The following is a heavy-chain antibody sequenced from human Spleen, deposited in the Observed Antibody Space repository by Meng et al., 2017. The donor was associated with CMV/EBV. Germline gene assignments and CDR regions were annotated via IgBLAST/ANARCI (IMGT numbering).Heavy chain of an antibody. Sequence: QVQLVQSGAEVKKXXSSVMVSXKASGGTFSSYAISWVRQAPGQGLEWMGGIIPIFGTANYAQKFQGRVTITADESTSTAYMELSSLRSEDTAVYYCARAHYYDSSGGDDYWGQGTLVTVSS. V-gene: IGHV1-69*12. CDR1: GGTFSSYA. J-gene: IGHJ4*02. CDR3: ARAHYYDSSGGDDY. CDR2: IIPIFGTA. D-gene: IGHD3-22*01.